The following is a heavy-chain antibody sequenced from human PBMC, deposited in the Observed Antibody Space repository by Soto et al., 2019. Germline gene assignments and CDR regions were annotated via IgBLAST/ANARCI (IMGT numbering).Heavy chain of an antibody. CDR2: IYYSGST. J-gene: IGHJ4*02. CDR1: GGSISSYY. V-gene: IGHV4-59*08. Sequence: PSETLPLTCTVSGGSISSYYWSWIRQPPGKGLEWIGYIYYSGSTNYNPSLKSRVTISVDTSKNQFSLKLSSVTAADTAVYYCARRYGPGFDYWGQGTLVTVSS. D-gene: IGHD4-17*01. CDR3: ARRYGPGFDY.